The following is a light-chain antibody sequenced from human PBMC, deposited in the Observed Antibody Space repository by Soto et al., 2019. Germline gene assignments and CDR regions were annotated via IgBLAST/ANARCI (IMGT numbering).Light chain of an antibody. CDR3: QQTFSSQLT. J-gene: IGKJ4*01. CDR2: AAS. V-gene: IGKV1-39*01. Sequence: DIQLTQSPSSLSASVGDRVTITWRASQTIHHYLNWYQQIPGKTPKLLIFAASTLQDGVPSRFSGSGSGSDFTLTISSLQPADFATYYCQQTFSSQLTFGGGTRLEIK. CDR1: QTIHHY.